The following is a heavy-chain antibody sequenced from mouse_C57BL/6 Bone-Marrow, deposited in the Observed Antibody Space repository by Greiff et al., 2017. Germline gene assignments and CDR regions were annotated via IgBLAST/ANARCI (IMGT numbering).Heavy chain of an antibody. D-gene: IGHD4-1*01. J-gene: IGHJ2*01. CDR3: ARSGPLGRSFDY. Sequence: QVQLQQPGAELVKPGASVKMSCKASGYTFTSYWINWVKPRPGQGLEWVGDIYPTSGRTKSNEKFKSQAILTVYTSSNTAYMQLSSLTYEDSAVFYCARSGPLGRSFDYWGQGTTLTVSS. CDR1: GYTFTSYW. V-gene: IGHV1-55*01. CDR2: IYPTSGRT.